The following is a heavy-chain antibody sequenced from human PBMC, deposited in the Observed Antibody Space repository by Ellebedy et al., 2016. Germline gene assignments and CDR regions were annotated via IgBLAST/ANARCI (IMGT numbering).Heavy chain of an antibody. V-gene: IGHV3-11*03. CDR1: GFTFSDYY. CDR2: ISSSSSYT. J-gene: IGHJ4*02. CDR3: AQAGQIGYCSGGSCYPPVD. Sequence: GGSLRLXXAASGFTFSDYYMSWIRQAPGKGLEWVSYISSSSSYTNYADSVKGRFTISRDNAKNSLYLQMNSLRAEDTAVYYCAQAGQIGYCSGGSCYPPVDWGQGTLVTGSS. D-gene: IGHD2-15*01.